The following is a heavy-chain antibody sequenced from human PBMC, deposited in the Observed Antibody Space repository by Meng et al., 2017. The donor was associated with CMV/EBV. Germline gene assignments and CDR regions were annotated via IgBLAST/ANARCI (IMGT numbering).Heavy chain of an antibody. J-gene: IGHJ4*02. CDR3: ASSYYYDSSGYYQYYFDY. CDR1: GGSISSGGYY. Sequence: SETLSLTCTVSGGSISSGGYYWSWIRQHPGKGLEWIGYIYYSGSTYYNPSLKSRVTISVDTSKNQFPLKLSSVTAADTAVYYCASSYYYDSSGYYQYYFDYWGQGTLVTVSS. V-gene: IGHV4-31*03. D-gene: IGHD3-22*01. CDR2: IYYSGST.